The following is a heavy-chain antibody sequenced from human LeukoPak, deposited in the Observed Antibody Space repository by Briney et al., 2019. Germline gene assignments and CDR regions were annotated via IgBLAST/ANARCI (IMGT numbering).Heavy chain of an antibody. D-gene: IGHD3-22*01. CDR2: IRYDGSNK. Sequence: PGGSLRLSCAASGFTFSTYGVHWVRQAPGKGLEWVAFIRYDGSNKYYADSVKGRFTISRDNAKNSLYLQMNSLRAEDTAVYYCARDHLEGYYYDSSGYSFDYWGQGTLVTVSS. J-gene: IGHJ4*02. CDR1: GFTFSTYG. V-gene: IGHV3-30*02. CDR3: ARDHLEGYYYDSSGYSFDY.